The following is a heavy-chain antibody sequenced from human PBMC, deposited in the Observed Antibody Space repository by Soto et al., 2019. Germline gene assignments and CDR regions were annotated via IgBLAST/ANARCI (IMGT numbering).Heavy chain of an antibody. J-gene: IGHJ6*02. CDR2: IYPGDSDI. CDR3: ARDPSIVLVPAATYYYYYYGMDV. CDR1: GYSFNKYW. Sequence: GESLKISCKGSGYSFNKYWIGWVRQMPGKGLEWMGVIYPGDSDIRYGPSFQGQVTISVDKTTSTAYLQMNSLRAEDTAVYYCARDPSIVLVPAATYYYYYYGMDVWGQGTAVTVSS. D-gene: IGHD2-2*01. V-gene: IGHV5-51*01.